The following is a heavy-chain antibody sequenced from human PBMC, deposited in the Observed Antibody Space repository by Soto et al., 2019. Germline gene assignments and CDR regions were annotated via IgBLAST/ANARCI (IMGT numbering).Heavy chain of an antibody. Sequence: EVQLVESGGGLVQPGGSLRLSCAASGFTFSSYSMNWVRQAPGKGLEWVSYISSSSSTIYYAASVKGRFTISRDNAKNSLYLQMNSLRDEDTAVYYCARDLVSSGYCSSTSCNYYYYGMDVWGQGTTVTVSS. CDR3: ARDLVSSGYCSSTSCNYYYYGMDV. D-gene: IGHD2-2*03. CDR2: ISSSSSTI. J-gene: IGHJ6*02. CDR1: GFTFSSYS. V-gene: IGHV3-48*02.